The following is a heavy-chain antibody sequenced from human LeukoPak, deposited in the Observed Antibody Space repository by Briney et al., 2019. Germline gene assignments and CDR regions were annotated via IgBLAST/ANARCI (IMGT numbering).Heavy chain of an antibody. J-gene: IGHJ6*02. CDR3: ARGAVHGINEQLVPSYYYYGMDV. CDR1: GFTFSSYE. D-gene: IGHD6-6*01. V-gene: IGHV3-48*03. Sequence: GGSLRLSCAASGFTFSSYEMNWVRQAPGKGLEWVSYISSSGSTIYYADSVKGRFTISRDNAKNSLYLQMNSLRAEDTAVYYCARGAVHGINEQLVPSYYYYGMDVWGQGTTVTVS. CDR2: ISSSGSTI.